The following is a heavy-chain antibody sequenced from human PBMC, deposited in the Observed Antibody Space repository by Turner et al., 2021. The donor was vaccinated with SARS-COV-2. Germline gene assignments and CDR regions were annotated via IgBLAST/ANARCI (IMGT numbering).Heavy chain of an antibody. Sequence: QLQMPESGPGLVNPSETLSPPCTVSGGSISSSRYYWGRFRHPPGKGLELIGSIYYSGSTYYNPSLKSRVTISVDTSKNQFSLRLSSVTAADTAVYYCARHSPELRGDYFDYWGQGTLVTVSS. CDR2: IYYSGST. J-gene: IGHJ4*02. CDR3: ARHSPELRGDYFDY. V-gene: IGHV4-39*01. D-gene: IGHD1-26*01. CDR1: GGSISSSRYY.